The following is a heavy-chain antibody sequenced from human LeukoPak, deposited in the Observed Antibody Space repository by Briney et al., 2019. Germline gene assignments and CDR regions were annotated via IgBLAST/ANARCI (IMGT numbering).Heavy chain of an antibody. CDR2: IGGSGSST. Sequence: GGSLRLSCAASGFTFSSYAPSWVRQAPGKGLEWVSAIGGSGSSTYYADSVKGRFTISRDNSKNTLYLQMNSLRAEDTAVYYCAKGYDYDDTGGYYSRPDAFDIWGQGTLVTVFS. CDR3: AKGYDYDDTGGYYSRPDAFDI. CDR1: GFTFSSYA. D-gene: IGHD3-22*01. J-gene: IGHJ3*02. V-gene: IGHV3-23*01.